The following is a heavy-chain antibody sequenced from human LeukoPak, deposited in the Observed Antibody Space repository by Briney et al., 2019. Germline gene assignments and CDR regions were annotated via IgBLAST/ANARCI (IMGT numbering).Heavy chain of an antibody. J-gene: IGHJ4*02. V-gene: IGHV3-30-3*01. CDR1: GFTFSSYA. CDR2: ISYDGSNK. D-gene: IGHD6-13*01. Sequence: GRSLRLSCAASGFTFSSYATHWVRQAPGKGLEWVAVISYDGSNKYYADSVKGRFTISRDNSKNTLYLQMNSLRAEDTAVYYCARDSSGVGSSWPYYFDYWGQGTLVTVSS. CDR3: ARDSSGVGSSWPYYFDY.